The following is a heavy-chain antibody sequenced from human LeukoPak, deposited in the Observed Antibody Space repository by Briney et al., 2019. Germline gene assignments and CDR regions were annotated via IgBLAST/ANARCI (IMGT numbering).Heavy chain of an antibody. D-gene: IGHD1-26*01. Sequence: GGSLRLSCAASGFTFSSYSMNWVRQAPGKGLGWVSYISSSSSTICYADSVKGRFTISRDNAKNSLYLQMNSLRAEDTAVYYCAREGSGIVGALDYWGQGTLVTVSS. J-gene: IGHJ4*02. CDR1: GFTFSSYS. V-gene: IGHV3-48*01. CDR2: ISSSSSTI. CDR3: AREGSGIVGALDY.